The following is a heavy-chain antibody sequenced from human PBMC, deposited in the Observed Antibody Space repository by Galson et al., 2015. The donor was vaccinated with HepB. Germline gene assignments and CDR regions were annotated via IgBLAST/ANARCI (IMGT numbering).Heavy chain of an antibody. CDR1: GGTFSSYA. CDR2: IIPILGIA. J-gene: IGHJ6*02. V-gene: IGHV1-69*04. CDR3: ARESGSGWWEKAYGMDV. D-gene: IGHD6-19*01. Sequence: SVKVSCKASGGTFSSYAISWVRQAPGQGLEWMGRIIPILGIANYAQKFQGRVTITADKSTSTAYMELSSLRSEDTAVYYCARESGSGWWEKAYGMDVWGQGTTVTVSS.